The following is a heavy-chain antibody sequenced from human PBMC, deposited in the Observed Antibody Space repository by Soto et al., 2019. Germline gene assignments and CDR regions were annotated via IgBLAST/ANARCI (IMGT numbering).Heavy chain of an antibody. J-gene: IGHJ5*02. D-gene: IGHD3-10*01. CDR3: ARERLSAQGFGELYWFDP. V-gene: IGHV1-69*13. Sequence: SVKVSCKASGGTFSSYAISWVRQAPGQGLEWMGGIIPIFGTANYAQKFQGRVTITADESTSTAYMELSSLRSEDTAVYYCARERLSAQGFGELYWFDPWGQGTLVTVSS. CDR2: IIPIFGTA. CDR1: GGTFSSYA.